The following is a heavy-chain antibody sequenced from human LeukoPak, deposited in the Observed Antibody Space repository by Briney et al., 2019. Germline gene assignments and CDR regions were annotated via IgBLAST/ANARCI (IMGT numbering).Heavy chain of an antibody. J-gene: IGHJ4*02. CDR2: IIPIFGTA. CDR1: GGIFSSYA. D-gene: IGHD3/OR15-3a*01. Sequence: ASVKVSCKASGGIFSSYAISWVRQAPGQGLEWMGGIIPIFGTANYAQKFQGRVTITADKSTSTAYMELSSLRSEDTAVYYCARAPSRTGYSQYYFDYWGQGTLVTVSS. V-gene: IGHV1-69*06. CDR3: ARAPSRTGYSQYYFDY.